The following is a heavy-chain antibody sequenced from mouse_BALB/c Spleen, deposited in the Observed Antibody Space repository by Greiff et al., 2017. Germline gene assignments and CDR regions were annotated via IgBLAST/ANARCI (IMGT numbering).Heavy chain of an antibody. CDR2: IWGDGST. CDR3: ARDRGGSGQLGLRPFAY. CDR1: GFSLTGYG. D-gene: IGHD3-2*01. J-gene: IGHJ3*01. Sequence: QVQLKESGPGLVAPSQSLSITCTVSGFSLTGYGVNWVRQPPGKGLEWLGMIWGDGSTDYNSALKSRLSISKDNSKSQVFLKMNSLQTDDTARYYCARDRGGSGQLGLRPFAYWGQGTLVTVSA. V-gene: IGHV2-6-7*01.